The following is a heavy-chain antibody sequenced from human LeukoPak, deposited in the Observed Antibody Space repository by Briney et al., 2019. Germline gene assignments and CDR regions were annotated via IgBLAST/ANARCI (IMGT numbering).Heavy chain of an antibody. V-gene: IGHV1-46*01. CDR1: GYTFTGYY. CDR2: INPSGGST. D-gene: IGHD1-26*01. CDR3: ARGVNSGSYRTNRYFDY. Sequence: RASVKVSCKASGYTFTGYYMHWVRQAPGQGLEWMGIINPSGGSTSYAQKFQGRVTMTRDMSTSTVYMELSSLRSEDTAVYYCARGVNSGSYRTNRYFDYWGQGTLVTVSS. J-gene: IGHJ4*02.